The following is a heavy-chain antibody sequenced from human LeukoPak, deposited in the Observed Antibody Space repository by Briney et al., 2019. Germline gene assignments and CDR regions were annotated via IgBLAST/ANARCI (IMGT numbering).Heavy chain of an antibody. CDR1: GFTFSSYS. CDR2: VSSSSSYI. CDR3: AGRSYYDILTGGDY. J-gene: IGHJ4*02. V-gene: IGHV3-21*01. D-gene: IGHD3-9*01. Sequence: GGSLGLSCAASGFTFSSYSMNWVRQAPGKGLEWVSSVSSSSSYIYYADSVKGRFTISRDNAKNSLYLQMNSLRAEDTAVYYCAGRSYYDILTGGDYWGQGTLVTVSS.